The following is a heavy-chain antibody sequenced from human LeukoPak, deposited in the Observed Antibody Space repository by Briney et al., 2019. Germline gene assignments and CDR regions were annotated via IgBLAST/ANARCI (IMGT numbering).Heavy chain of an antibody. J-gene: IGHJ5*02. CDR3: ASYPPRGGTSNWFDP. V-gene: IGHV4-61*02. D-gene: IGHD3-10*01. CDR2: IYTSGST. CDR1: GGSISSGSYY. Sequence: PSETLSLTCTVSGGSISSGSYYWSWIRQPAGKGLEWIGRIYTSGSTNYNPSLKSRVTISVDTSKNQFSLKLSSVTAADTAVYYCASYPPRGGTSNWFDPWGQGTLVTVSS.